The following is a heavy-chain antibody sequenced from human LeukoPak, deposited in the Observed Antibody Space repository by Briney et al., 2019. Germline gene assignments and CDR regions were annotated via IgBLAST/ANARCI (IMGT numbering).Heavy chain of an antibody. V-gene: IGHV4-61*01. CDR1: DDSVSSDNYY. CDR3: ARRKAVRPRDYYFDY. Sequence: SETLSLTCTVSDDSVSSDNYYWSWIRQPPGKGLEWIGYVYYSGSTNYNPSLKSRVTLSVDTSKNQFSLKLSSVTAADTAVYFCARRKAVRPRDYYFDYWGQGTLVTVSS. J-gene: IGHJ4*02. D-gene: IGHD6-6*01. CDR2: VYYSGST.